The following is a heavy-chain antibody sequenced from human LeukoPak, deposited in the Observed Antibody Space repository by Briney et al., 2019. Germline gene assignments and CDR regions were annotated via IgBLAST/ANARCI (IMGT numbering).Heavy chain of an antibody. Sequence: SETLSLTCAVYGGSFSGYYWGWIRQPPGKGLEWIGEINHSGSTNYNPSLKSRVTISVDTSKNQFSLKLSSVAAADTAVYYCASSIPPGSSWYYYYYGMNVWGQGTTVTVSS. D-gene: IGHD6-13*01. J-gene: IGHJ6*02. V-gene: IGHV4-34*01. CDR3: ASSIPPGSSWYYYYYGMNV. CDR2: INHSGST. CDR1: GGSFSGYY.